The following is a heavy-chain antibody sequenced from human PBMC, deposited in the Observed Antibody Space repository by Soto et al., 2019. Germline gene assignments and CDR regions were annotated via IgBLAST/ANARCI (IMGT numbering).Heavy chain of an antibody. V-gene: IGHV1-2*04. Sequence: VQLVQSGAEVKKPGASVKVSCKSSGDSFNDYYLHWVRQAPGQGLEWMGWINPNSGVTKYAQKFQGWGTMDRDTSIKEIYIELGQVGSDEKGVYYCARGSGGATATLDYYYFYMDVWGKGTTVTVSS. CDR1: GDSFNDYY. CDR3: ARGSGGATATLDYYYFYMDV. D-gene: IGHD5-12*01. CDR2: INPNSGVT. J-gene: IGHJ6*03.